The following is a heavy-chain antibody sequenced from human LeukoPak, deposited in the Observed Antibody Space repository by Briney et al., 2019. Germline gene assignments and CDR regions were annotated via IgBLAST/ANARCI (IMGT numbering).Heavy chain of an antibody. D-gene: IGHD2/OR15-2a*01. V-gene: IGHV1-18*01. J-gene: IGHJ6*02. CDR1: GYTFTSYG. Sequence: GASVKVSCKASGYTFTSYGISWVRQAPGQGLEWMGWISAYNGNTNYAQKLQGRVTMTTDTSTSTAYMELSSLRSEDTAVYYCARAEYPGYYYYGTDVWGQGATVTVSS. CDR3: ARAEYPGYYYYGTDV. CDR2: ISAYNGNT.